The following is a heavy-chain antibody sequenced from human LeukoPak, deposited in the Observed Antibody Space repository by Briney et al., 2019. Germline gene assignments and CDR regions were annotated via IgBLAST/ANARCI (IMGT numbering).Heavy chain of an antibody. V-gene: IGHV4-61*01. Sequence: PSETLSLTCTVSGGSVSSGSYYWSWIRQSPGKGLEWIGYIYDSGTTEYNPSLKSRVTISVDTSKNQFSLKLTSVTAADTAVYYCVRGWRSNFLYSGYDYWGQGTLVTVSS. CDR3: VRGWRSNFLYSGYDY. CDR1: GGSVSSGSYY. J-gene: IGHJ4*02. CDR2: IYDSGTT. D-gene: IGHD2-21*01.